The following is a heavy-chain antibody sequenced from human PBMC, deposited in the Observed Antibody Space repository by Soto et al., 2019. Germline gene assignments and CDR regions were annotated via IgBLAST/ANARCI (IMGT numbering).Heavy chain of an antibody. V-gene: IGHV3-30-3*01. CDR2: ISYDGSNK. CDR1: GFTFSIYS. D-gene: IGHD4-17*01. Sequence: PGVSLRLSCAASGFTFSIYSMHWVRQDPGKGLEWVAVISYDGSNKYYADSVKGRFTISRDNSKNTLYLQMNSLRAEDTAVYYCARIGYGDYLYYFDYWGQGT. J-gene: IGHJ4*02. CDR3: ARIGYGDYLYYFDY.